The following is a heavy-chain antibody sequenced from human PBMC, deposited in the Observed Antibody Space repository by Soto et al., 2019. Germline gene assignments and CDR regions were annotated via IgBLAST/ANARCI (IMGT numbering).Heavy chain of an antibody. CDR2: ISYDGSNK. Sequence: GGSLRLSCAASGFTFSSYGMHWVRQAPGKGLEWVAVISYDGSNKYYADSVKGRFTISRDNSKNTLYLQMNSLRAEDTAVYYCAKQPAVSIVGATLDYWGQGTLVTVSS. D-gene: IGHD1-26*01. CDR1: GFTFSSYG. J-gene: IGHJ4*02. V-gene: IGHV3-30*18. CDR3: AKQPAVSIVGATLDY.